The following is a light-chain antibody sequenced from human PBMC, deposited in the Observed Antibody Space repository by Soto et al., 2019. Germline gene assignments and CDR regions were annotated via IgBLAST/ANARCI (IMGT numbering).Light chain of an antibody. CDR2: CAS. CDR1: QSVASTY. CDR3: PHYAGSPA. J-gene: IGKJ5*01. Sequence: EIVLTQSPGTLAWSPGERATLSCWASQSVASTYLGWYQKKPVQAPRILIYCASSRATGIPDRFSGSGSGTDFNLTISRLESDDIASDSRPHYAGSPALGQGTRLEIK. V-gene: IGKV3-20*01.